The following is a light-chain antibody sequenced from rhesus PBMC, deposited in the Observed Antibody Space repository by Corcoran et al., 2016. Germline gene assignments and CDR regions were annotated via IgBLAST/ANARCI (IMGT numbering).Light chain of an antibody. Sequence: ETVVTQSPATLSLSPGERATLSCRARQSVGSYLAWYQQKPGQAPRRLIYGASSRATGIPDRFSGRGSGTDFTLTISSLEPEDVGVYYCQQSSNLFTFGPGTKLDIK. CDR3: QQSSNLFT. CDR1: QSVGSY. CDR2: GAS. J-gene: IGKJ3*01. V-gene: IGKV3-24*04.